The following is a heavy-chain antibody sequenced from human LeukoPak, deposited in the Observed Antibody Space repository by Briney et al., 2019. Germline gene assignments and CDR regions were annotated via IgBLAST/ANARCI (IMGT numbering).Heavy chain of an antibody. CDR2: IYYSGST. D-gene: IGHD2-21*01. CDR1: GGSISSSSYY. Sequence: PSETLSLTCTVSGGSISSSSYYWGWIRQPPGKGLEWIGSIYYSGSTYYNPSLKSRVTIPVDTSKNQFSLKLSSVTAADTAVYYCARLQIGDSMWYYYYYMDVWGKGTTVTISS. J-gene: IGHJ6*03. CDR3: ARLQIGDSMWYYYYYMDV. V-gene: IGHV4-39*07.